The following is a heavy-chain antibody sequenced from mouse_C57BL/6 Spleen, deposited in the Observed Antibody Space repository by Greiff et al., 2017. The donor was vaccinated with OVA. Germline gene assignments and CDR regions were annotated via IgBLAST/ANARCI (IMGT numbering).Heavy chain of an antibody. CDR3: TAGRYFDV. CDR2: IRLKSDNYAT. V-gene: IGHV6-3*01. Sequence: EVKLEESGGGLVQPGGSMKLSCVASGFTFSNYWMNWVRQSPEKGLEWVAQIRLKSDNYATHYAESVKGRFTISRDDSKSSVYLQMNNLRAEDTGIYYCTAGRYFDVWGTGTTVTVSS. CDR1: GFTFSNYW. J-gene: IGHJ1*03.